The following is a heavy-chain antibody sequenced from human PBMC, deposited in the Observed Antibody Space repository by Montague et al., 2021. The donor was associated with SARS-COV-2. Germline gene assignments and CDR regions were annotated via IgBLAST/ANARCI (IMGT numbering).Heavy chain of an antibody. CDR3: TSHYSSTTSFDY. D-gene: IGHD6-13*01. J-gene: IGHJ4*02. V-gene: IGHV3-73*01. Sequence: SLRLSCAASGFSISGSAMHWVRQASGKGLEWVGRIRSKANDYRTAYSKSVKGRFTLSRDDSENTAYLQMNSLRTEDTAVYFCTSHYSSTTSFDYWGQGTLVTVSS. CDR2: IRSKANDYRT. CDR1: GFSISGSA.